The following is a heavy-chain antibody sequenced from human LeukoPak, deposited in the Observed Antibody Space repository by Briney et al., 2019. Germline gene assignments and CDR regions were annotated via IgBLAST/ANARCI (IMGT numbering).Heavy chain of an antibody. CDR1: GFTFSSFW. J-gene: IGHJ4*02. D-gene: IGHD5-18*01. CDR2: IKQDGSER. Sequence: GGSLRLSCAASGFTFSSFWMNCVRQAPGKGLEWVANIKQDGSERNYVDSVKGRSTISRDNAKNSLFLQMNSLRVEDTAVYYCARGGTRGYSPVDYWGQGILVTVSS. CDR3: ARGGTRGYSPVDY. V-gene: IGHV3-7*03.